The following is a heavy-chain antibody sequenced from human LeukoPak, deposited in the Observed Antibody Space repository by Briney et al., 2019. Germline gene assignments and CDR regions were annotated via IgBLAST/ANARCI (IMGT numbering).Heavy chain of an antibody. CDR2: TKGNGGST. V-gene: IGHV3-23*01. D-gene: IGHD3-22*01. J-gene: IGHJ4*01. Sequence: GGSLRLSCAASGFTFSNYAMSWVRQAPGKGLEWVASTKGNGGSTNYTDSVMDRFTISRDNSKNTVYLQMHSLRADDTAVYYCAKGSYYYDTSGYFDSWGHGALVTVSS. CDR1: GFTFSNYA. CDR3: AKGSYYYDTSGYFDS.